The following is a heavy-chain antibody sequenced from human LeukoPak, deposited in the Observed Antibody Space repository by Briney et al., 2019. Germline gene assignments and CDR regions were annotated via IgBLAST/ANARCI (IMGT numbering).Heavy chain of an antibody. CDR3: ARDRELVLTS. CDR2: ISSSSSTI. J-gene: IGHJ4*02. Sequence: GGSLRLSCAASGFTFSSYAMSWVRQAPGKGLEWVSYISSSSSTIYYADSVKGRFTISRDNAKNSLYLQMNSLRAEDTAVYYCARDRELVLTSWGQGTLVTVSS. D-gene: IGHD4/OR15-4a*01. CDR1: GFTFSSYA. V-gene: IGHV3-48*01.